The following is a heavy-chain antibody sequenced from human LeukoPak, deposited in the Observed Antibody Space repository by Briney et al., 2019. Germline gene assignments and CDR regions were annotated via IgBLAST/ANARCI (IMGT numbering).Heavy chain of an antibody. CDR3: ARDPSATVTTYY. CDR2: ISSSSSYI. Sequence: GGSLRLSCATSGFTFSSYEMNWVRQAPGKGLEWVSSISSSSSYIYYADSVKGRFTISRDNAKNSLYLQMNSLRAEDTAVYYCARDPSATVTTYYWGQGTLATVSS. CDR1: GFTFSSYE. D-gene: IGHD4-17*01. V-gene: IGHV3-21*01. J-gene: IGHJ4*02.